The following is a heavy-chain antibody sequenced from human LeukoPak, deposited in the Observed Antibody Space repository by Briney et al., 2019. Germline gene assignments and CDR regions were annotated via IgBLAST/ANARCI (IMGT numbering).Heavy chain of an antibody. D-gene: IGHD3-16*01. Sequence: SETLSLTCTVSGDSISRYYWSWIRQPPGKGLEWIGYIYYSGSTNYNPSLKSRVTISVDTSKNQFSLKLSSVAAADTAVYYCARGGRVLNWFDPWGQGTLFTVSS. J-gene: IGHJ5*02. CDR1: GDSISRYY. V-gene: IGHV4-59*01. CDR2: IYYSGST. CDR3: ARGGRVLNWFDP.